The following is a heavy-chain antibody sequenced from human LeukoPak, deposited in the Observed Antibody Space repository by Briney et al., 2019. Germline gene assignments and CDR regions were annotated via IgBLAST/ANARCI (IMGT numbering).Heavy chain of an antibody. CDR3: AVVGATYYYYYYMDV. J-gene: IGHJ6*03. CDR1: GGTFSSYA. Sequence: GASVKVSCKASGGTFSSYAISWVRQAPGQGLEWMGGIIPIFGTANYAQKFQGRVTITTDESTSTAYMELSSLRSEDTVVYYCAVVGATYYYYYYMDVWGKGTTVTVSS. CDR2: IIPIFGTA. V-gene: IGHV1-69*05. D-gene: IGHD1-26*01.